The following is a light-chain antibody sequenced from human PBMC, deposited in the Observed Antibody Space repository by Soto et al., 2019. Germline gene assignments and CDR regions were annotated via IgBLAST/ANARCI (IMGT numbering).Light chain of an antibody. CDR1: SRDVGYYNY. V-gene: IGLV2-14*01. Sequence: QSALTQPASVSGSPGQSITISCTGTSRDVGYYNYVSWYQHHPGKVPKLIIYEVSNRPSGVSNRFSGYKSGNTASLAISGLQAEDEADYYCSSYTTSSTQVFGGGTKVTFL. CDR3: SSYTTSSTQV. J-gene: IGLJ3*02. CDR2: EVS.